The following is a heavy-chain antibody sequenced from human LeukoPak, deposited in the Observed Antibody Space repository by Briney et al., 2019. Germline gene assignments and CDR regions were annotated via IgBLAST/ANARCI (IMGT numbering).Heavy chain of an antibody. D-gene: IGHD1-26*01. CDR1: GFTFSSYS. J-gene: IGHJ4*02. Sequence: GGSLRLSCAASGFTFSSYSMNWVRQVPGRGLEWVSSISSSSSYIYYADSVKGRFTISRDNSKNTLYLQMNSLRAEDTAVYYCAKNSGSYYTGPGYWGQGTLVTVSS. CDR3: AKNSGSYYTGPGY. V-gene: IGHV3-21*01. CDR2: ISSSSSYI.